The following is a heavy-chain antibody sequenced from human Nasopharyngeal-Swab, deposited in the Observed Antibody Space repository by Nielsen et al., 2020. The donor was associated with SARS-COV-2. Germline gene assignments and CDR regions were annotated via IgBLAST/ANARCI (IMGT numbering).Heavy chain of an antibody. D-gene: IGHD3-3*01. V-gene: IGHV4-38-2*02. CDR1: GYSISSGYY. CDR2: IYHSGST. CDR3: ASVNGYDFWSCYYHPFDY. Sequence: SETLSLTCTVSGYSISSGYYWGWIRQPPGKGLEWIGSIYHSGSTYYNPSLKSRVTISVDTYKNQFSLKLSSVTAADTAVYYCASVNGYDFWSCYYHPFDYWGQGTLVTVSS. J-gene: IGHJ4*02.